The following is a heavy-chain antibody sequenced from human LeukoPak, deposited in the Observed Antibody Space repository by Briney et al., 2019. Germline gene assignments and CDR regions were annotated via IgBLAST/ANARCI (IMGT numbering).Heavy chain of an antibody. Sequence: ASVKVSCKASGYTFTSYGISWVRQAPGQGLEWMGRIIPILGIANYAQKFQGRVTITADKSTSTAYMELSSLRSEDTAVYYCARDRDGYNSNYWGQGTLVTVSS. CDR2: IIPILGIA. CDR3: ARDRDGYNSNY. D-gene: IGHD5-24*01. J-gene: IGHJ4*02. V-gene: IGHV1-69*04. CDR1: GYTFTSYG.